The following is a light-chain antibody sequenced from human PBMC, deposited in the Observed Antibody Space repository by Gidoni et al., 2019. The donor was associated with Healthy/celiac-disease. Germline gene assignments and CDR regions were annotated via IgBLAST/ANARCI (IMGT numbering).Light chain of an antibody. CDR3: QQYDNLLCA. CDR1: QDISNY. CDR2: DAS. Sequence: DIQMTQSPSSLSASVGDRVTITCQASQDISNYLNWYQQKPGKAPKLLIYDASNLETGVPSRFSGSGSGTDFTFTISSLQPEDIATYYCQQYDNLLCAFGPGTKVGIK. V-gene: IGKV1-33*01. J-gene: IGKJ3*01.